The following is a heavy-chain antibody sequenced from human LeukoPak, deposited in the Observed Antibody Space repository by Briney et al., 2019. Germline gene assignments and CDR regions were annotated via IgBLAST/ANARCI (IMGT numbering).Heavy chain of an antibody. D-gene: IGHD4-23*01. V-gene: IGHV4-30-2*01. CDR1: GGSISSGGYY. J-gene: IGHJ4*02. Sequence: SQTLSLTCTVSGGSISSGGYYWSWIRQPPGKGLEWIGYIYHSGSTYYNPSLKSRVTISVDRSKNQFSLKLSSVTAADTAVYYCVATRTVVTLTFDYWGQGILVAVSS. CDR2: IYHSGST. CDR3: VATRTVVTLTFDY.